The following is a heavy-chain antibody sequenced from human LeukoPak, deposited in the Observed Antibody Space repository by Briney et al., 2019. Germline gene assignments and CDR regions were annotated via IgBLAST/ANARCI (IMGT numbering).Heavy chain of an antibody. CDR1: GFTFSKNA. D-gene: IGHD3-16*02. CDR2: ITRSGSAT. CDR3: ARGVDVWGNYRQYYFDY. J-gene: IGHJ4*02. Sequence: PGGSLRLSCAASGFTFSKNAMSWVRQAPGKGLEWVSSITRSGSATCYADSVQGRFTIPRDNSKNTIYLQMNGLRAEDTAVYYCARGVDVWGNYRQYYFDYWGQETLVTVSS. V-gene: IGHV3-23*01.